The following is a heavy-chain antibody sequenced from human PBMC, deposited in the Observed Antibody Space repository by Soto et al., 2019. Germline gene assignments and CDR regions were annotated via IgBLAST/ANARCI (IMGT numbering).Heavy chain of an antibody. CDR3: ARHGSS. J-gene: IGHJ5*02. CDR2: IYFSGKT. V-gene: IGHV4-39*01. CDR1: GVSISSSSYY. Sequence: XETLSLTFTVSGVSISSSSYYWGWIRQTPGKGLEWIGTIYFSGKTYYNPSLKSRLTISVDRSKNQFALNLTSVTAADTAVYYCARHGSSWGPGTLVTVSS.